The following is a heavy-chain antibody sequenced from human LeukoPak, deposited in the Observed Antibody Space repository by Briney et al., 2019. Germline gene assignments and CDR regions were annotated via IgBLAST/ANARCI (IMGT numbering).Heavy chain of an antibody. CDR3: ARGLDFDY. D-gene: IGHD3-16*01. V-gene: IGHV3-7*01. CDR1: GFTFNSCW. Sequence: GGSLRLSCAASGFTFNSCWMSWVRQAPGKGLEWVANIKQDGREKYYVDSVKGRFTISRDNAKNSLHLQMNSLRAEDTAVYYCARGLDFDYWGQGTLVTVSS. J-gene: IGHJ4*02. CDR2: IKQDGREK.